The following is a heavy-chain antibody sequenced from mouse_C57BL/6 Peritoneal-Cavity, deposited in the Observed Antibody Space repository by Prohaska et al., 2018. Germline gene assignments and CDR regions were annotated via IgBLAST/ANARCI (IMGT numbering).Heavy chain of an antibody. D-gene: IGHD1-1*01. V-gene: IGHV1-82*01. CDR3: ARSLITTVDY. CDR2: IYPEDGDT. Sequence: ASGYAFSSSWMNWVKQRPGKGLEWIGRIYPEDGDTNYNGKFKGKATLTADKSSSTAYMQLSSLTSEDSAVYFCARSLITTVDYWGQGTSVTVSS. J-gene: IGHJ4*01. CDR1: GYAFSSSW.